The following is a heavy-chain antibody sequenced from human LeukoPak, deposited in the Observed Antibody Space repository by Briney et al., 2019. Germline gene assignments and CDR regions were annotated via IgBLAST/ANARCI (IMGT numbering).Heavy chain of an antibody. CDR3: ARGGVGATVDY. D-gene: IGHD1-26*01. V-gene: IGHV3-48*01. CDR1: GFTFSSYS. Sequence: PGGSLRLSCAASGFTFSSYSVNWVRQAPGKGLEWVSYIDSRGSTIYYADSVRGRFTISRDNAKNSLYLQMNSLRAEDTAVYYCARGGVGATVDYWGQGTLVTVSS. J-gene: IGHJ4*02. CDR2: IDSRGSTI.